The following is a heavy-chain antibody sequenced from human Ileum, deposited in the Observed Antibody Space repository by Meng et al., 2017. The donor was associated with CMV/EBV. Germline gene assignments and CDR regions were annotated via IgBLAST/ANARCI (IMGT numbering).Heavy chain of an antibody. CDR1: YSFQSHA. V-gene: IGHV1-18*01. CDR3: ARMEVQWSTWFDP. Sequence: YSFQSHAIAWVRQAPGQGLEWMGWISTSTGNTVYAQNLQGRITMTADTATSTADMELRSLSSVTAADTAVYYCARMEVQWSTWFDPWGQGTLVTVSS. J-gene: IGHJ5*02. CDR2: ISTSTGNT. D-gene: IGHD2-15*01.